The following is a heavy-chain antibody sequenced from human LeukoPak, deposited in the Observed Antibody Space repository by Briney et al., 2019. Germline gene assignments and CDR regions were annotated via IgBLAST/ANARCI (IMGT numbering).Heavy chain of an antibody. CDR2: IKQDGSEK. J-gene: IGHJ6*04. CDR1: GFTFSNYW. D-gene: IGHD3-3*01. V-gene: IGHV3-7*01. CDR3: ARDRERFLDV. Sequence: GGSLRLSCAASGFTFSNYWMSWVRQAPGKGLEWVANIKQDGSEKYYVNSVKGRFTISRDNAKNSLYLQMNSLRAEDTAVYYCARDRERFLDVWGKGTTVTVSS.